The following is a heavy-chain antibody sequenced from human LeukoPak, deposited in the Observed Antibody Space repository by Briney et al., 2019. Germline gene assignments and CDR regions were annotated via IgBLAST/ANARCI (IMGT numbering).Heavy chain of an antibody. D-gene: IGHD3-16*02. CDR2: IYYSGST. V-gene: IGHV4-31*03. J-gene: IGHJ4*02. CDR1: GGSISSGGYY. CDR3: ARANYDYVWGSYRHLDY. Sequence: PSETLSLTCTVSGGSISSGGYYWSWIRQHPGKGLEWIGYIYYSGSTYYNPSLKSRVTISVDTSKNQFSLKLSSVTAADTAVYYCARANYDYVWGSYRHLDYWGQGTLVTASS.